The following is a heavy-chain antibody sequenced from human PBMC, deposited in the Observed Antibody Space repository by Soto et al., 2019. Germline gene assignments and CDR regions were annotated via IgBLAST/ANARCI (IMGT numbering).Heavy chain of an antibody. CDR1: GGSISSSNW. CDR2: IYHSGST. Sequence: PSETLSLSCAVSGGSISSSNWWSWVRQPQGKGLEWIGEIYHSGSTNYNPSLKSRVTISVDKSKNQFSLKLSSVTAADTAVYYCAREALKADSSGWYDGSNGMDVWAQRTTVTVSS. CDR3: AREALKADSSGWYDGSNGMDV. D-gene: IGHD6-19*01. V-gene: IGHV4-4*02. J-gene: IGHJ6*02.